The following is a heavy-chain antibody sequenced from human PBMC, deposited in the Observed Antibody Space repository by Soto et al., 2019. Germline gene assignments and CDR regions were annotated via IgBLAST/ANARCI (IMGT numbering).Heavy chain of an antibody. CDR3: ARDVGYYYDSSGYDFDL. J-gene: IGHJ2*01. V-gene: IGHV1-46*01. CDR1: GYTFTSYY. D-gene: IGHD3-22*01. CDR2: INPSGGST. Sequence: ASVKVSCKASGYTFTSYYMHWVRQAPGQGLEWMGIINPSGGSTSYAQKFQGRVTMTRDTSTSTVYMELRSLRSDDTAVYYCARDVGYYYDSSGYDFDLWGRGTLVTVSS.